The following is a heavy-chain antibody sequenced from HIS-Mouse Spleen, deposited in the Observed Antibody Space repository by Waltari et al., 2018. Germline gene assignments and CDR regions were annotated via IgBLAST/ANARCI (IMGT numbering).Heavy chain of an antibody. CDR3: AREIPYSSSWYDWYFDL. CDR1: GGSIISINSF. Sequence: LQLEESDSGLEQPSETQSLTCTVSGGSIISINSFWCWLRQPPGKGLEWLGSIYYSGSTYYNPSLKSRVTISVDTSKNQFSLKLSSVTAADPAVYYCAREIPYSSSWYDWYFDLWGRGTLVTVSS. CDR2: IYYSGST. D-gene: IGHD6-13*01. V-gene: IGHV4-39*07. J-gene: IGHJ2*01.